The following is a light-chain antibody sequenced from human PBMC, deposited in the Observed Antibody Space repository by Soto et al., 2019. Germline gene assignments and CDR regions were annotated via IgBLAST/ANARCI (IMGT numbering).Light chain of an antibody. J-gene: IGKJ4*01. CDR2: AAS. CDR1: QTISVD. CDR3: QQSHATPT. V-gene: IGKV1-39*01. Sequence: DIRMTQSPSSLSASIGDRVTITCRASQTISVDLNWYQQKPGRVPTLLISAASTLHIGVPSRFVGSGSETDFTLTISGLQPEDFATYYCQQSHATPTFGGGTKVDIK.